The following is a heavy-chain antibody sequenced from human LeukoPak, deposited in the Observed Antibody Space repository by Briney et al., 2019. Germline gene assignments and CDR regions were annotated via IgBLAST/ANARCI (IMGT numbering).Heavy chain of an antibody. CDR2: ISGSGGST. CDR3: AKAGMARDAFDI. CDR1: GFTFNNYG. V-gene: IGHV3-23*01. D-gene: IGHD5-24*01. Sequence: PGGSLRLSCAASGFTFNNYGMHWVRQAPGKGLEWVSAISGSGGSTYYADSVKGRFTISRDNSKNTLYLQMNSLRAEDTAVYYCAKAGMARDAFDIWGQGTMVTVSS. J-gene: IGHJ3*02.